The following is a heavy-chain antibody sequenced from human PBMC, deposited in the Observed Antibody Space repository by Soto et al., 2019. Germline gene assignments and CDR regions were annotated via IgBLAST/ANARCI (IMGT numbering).Heavy chain of an antibody. D-gene: IGHD3-22*01. Sequence: EVQLLESGGGLVQPGGSLRLSCAASGFTFSSYAMSWVRQAPGKGLEWVSAISGSGGSTYYADSVKGRFTISRDNSKNTRYLQMNSLRAEDTAVYYCAKDSMIVVARPYYFDYWGQGTLVTVSS. CDR3: AKDSMIVVARPYYFDY. CDR1: GFTFSSYA. CDR2: ISGSGGST. J-gene: IGHJ4*02. V-gene: IGHV3-23*01.